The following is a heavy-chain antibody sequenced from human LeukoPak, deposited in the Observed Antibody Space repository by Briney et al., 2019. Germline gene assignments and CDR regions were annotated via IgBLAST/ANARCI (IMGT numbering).Heavy chain of an antibody. V-gene: IGHV4-34*01. CDR2: IDHRGSA. J-gene: IGHJ4*02. CDR3: TSLLSTSGTFDS. Sequence: PSETLSLTCAVHGASVSDYYWTWIRQSPGKGLECIGAIDHRGSATYNPSLESRVTISLDTSKNQFSLSLASVTAADTAVYYCTSLLSTSGTFDSWGQGTLVAVSS. D-gene: IGHD3-10*01. CDR1: GASVSDYY.